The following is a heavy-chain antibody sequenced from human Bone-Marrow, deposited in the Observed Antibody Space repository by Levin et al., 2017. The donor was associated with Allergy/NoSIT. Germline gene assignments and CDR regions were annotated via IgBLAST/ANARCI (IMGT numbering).Heavy chain of an antibody. J-gene: IGHJ4*02. D-gene: IGHD6-19*01. V-gene: IGHV3-23*01. CDR3: ARSGALAGVDY. CDR1: GFMFRNYA. Sequence: SCAASGFMFRNYAMTWVRQAPGKGLEWVAAISGSGTSPFYEDSVKGRFSISRDKSKNEQYLQMDSLRVEDTALYYCARSGALAGVDYWSQGILVTVSS. CDR2: ISGSGTSP.